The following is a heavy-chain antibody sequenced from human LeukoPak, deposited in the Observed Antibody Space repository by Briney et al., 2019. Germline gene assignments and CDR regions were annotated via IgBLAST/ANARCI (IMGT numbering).Heavy chain of an antibody. V-gene: IGHV4-39*07. CDR2: VYYSGRT. J-gene: IGHJ6*03. Sequence: SETLSLTCNVSGDSMSSSSYYWGWIRQPPGKGLEWIGSVYYSGRTYYNPSLKSRVTISVDTSKKQISLKLSSVTAADTAVYYCARVSRIYSSSWYINYYYYMDAWGKGTTVTVSS. CDR1: GDSMSSSSYY. CDR3: ARVSRIYSSSWYINYYYYMDA. D-gene: IGHD6-13*01.